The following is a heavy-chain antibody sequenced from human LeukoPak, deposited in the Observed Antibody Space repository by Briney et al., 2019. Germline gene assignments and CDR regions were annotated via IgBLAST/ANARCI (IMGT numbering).Heavy chain of an antibody. CDR3: ARSFGDYRFSSFDS. CDR2: IYYTGIT. D-gene: IGHD4-17*01. CDR1: GGSISSGDYY. V-gene: IGHV4-30-4*01. Sequence: SETLSLTCTVSGGSISSGDYYWSWIRQPPGKGLEWIGYIYYTGITYYNPSLKSRVTISVDTSKNQFSLKLSSVTAADTAVYYCARSFGDYRFSSFDSWGQGTLVTVSS. J-gene: IGHJ4*02.